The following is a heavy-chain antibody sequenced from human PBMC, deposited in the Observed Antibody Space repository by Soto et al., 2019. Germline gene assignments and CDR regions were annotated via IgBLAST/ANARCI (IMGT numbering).Heavy chain of an antibody. V-gene: IGHV3-13*01. J-gene: IGHJ3*02. D-gene: IGHD6-19*01. Sequence: GGSLRLSCAASGFTFSSYDMHWVRQATGKGLEWVSAIGTAGDTYYPGSVKGRFTISRENAKNSLYLQMNSLRAGDTAVYYCAAVAGTNDAFDIWGQGTMVTVSS. CDR2: IGTAGDT. CDR1: GFTFSSYD. CDR3: AAVAGTNDAFDI.